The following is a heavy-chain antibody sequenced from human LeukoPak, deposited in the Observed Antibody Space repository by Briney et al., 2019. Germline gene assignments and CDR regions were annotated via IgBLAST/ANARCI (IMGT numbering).Heavy chain of an antibody. CDR2: ISGSSSSI. CDR1: GLSFSNAW. V-gene: IGHV3-21*06. J-gene: IGHJ4*02. D-gene: IGHD5-18*01. CDR3: ARGGYSYDY. Sequence: GGSLRLSCAASGLSFSNAWMSWVRQAPGKGLEWVSSISGSSSSIYYADSVKGRFTISRDNAKNSLYLQMNSLRAEDTAVYYCARGGYSYDYWGQGTLVTVSS.